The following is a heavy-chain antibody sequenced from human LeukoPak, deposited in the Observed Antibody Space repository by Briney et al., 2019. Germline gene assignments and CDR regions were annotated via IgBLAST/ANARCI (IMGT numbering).Heavy chain of an antibody. J-gene: IGHJ4*02. CDR1: GGSISSGGYY. V-gene: IGHV3-23*01. Sequence: ETLSLTCTVSGGSISSGGYYWSWVRQAPGKGLEWVSAVSGSGGSTYYADSVKGRFTISRDNSKNTLYLQMNSLRAEDTAVYYCALIDYAFDYWGQGTLVTVSS. D-gene: IGHD4-17*01. CDR3: ALIDYAFDY. CDR2: VSGSGGST.